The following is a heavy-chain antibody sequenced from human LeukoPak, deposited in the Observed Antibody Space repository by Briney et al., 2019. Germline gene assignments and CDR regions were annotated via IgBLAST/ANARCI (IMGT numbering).Heavy chain of an antibody. D-gene: IGHD3-10*01. V-gene: IGHV3-11*01. J-gene: IGHJ3*02. CDR3: ARAPIRGHAFDI. CDR1: GFTFSDYY. CDR2: ISSSGSTI. Sequence: GGSQRLSCAASGFTFSDYYMSWIRQAPGKGLEWVSYISSSGSTIYYADSVKGRFTISRDNAKNSLYLQMNSLRAEDTAVYYCARAPIRGHAFDIWGQGTMVTVSS.